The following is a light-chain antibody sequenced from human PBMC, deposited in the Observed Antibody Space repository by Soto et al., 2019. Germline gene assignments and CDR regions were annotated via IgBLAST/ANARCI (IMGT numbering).Light chain of an antibody. CDR1: SSNIGSNT. CDR2: SNN. V-gene: IGLV1-44*01. Sequence: QSVLTQPPSVSETPGQRVTISCSGSSSNIGSNTVNWYQQLPGTAPKLLIYSNNQRPSGVADRFSGSKSGTSASLAISGLHSEDEADYYCAAWDGSNNKVFGGGTKLTVL. CDR3: AAWDGSNNKV. J-gene: IGLJ3*02.